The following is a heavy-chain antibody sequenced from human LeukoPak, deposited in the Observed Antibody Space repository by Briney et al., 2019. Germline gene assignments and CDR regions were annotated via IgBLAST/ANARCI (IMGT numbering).Heavy chain of an antibody. CDR2: IYYSGNT. CDR1: GGSISSGGYY. J-gene: IGHJ4*02. CDR3: ARDGGYSYGLDS. D-gene: IGHD5-18*01. V-gene: IGHV4-31*03. Sequence: SETLSLTCTVTGGSISSGGYYWSWIRQHPGKVLEWIGHIYYSGNTYYNPSLKSRVTISVGTSENHFSLKLSSVTAADTAVYYCARDGGYSYGLDSWGQGTLVTVSS.